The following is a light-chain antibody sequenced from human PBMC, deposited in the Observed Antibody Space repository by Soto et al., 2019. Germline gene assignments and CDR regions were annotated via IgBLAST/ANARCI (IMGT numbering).Light chain of an antibody. Sequence: SVLTQPPSVSAAPGQKVTISCSGSSSNIGKNYVSWYQQLPGTAPKLLIYDNNKRPSGIPDRFSGSKSGTSATLGITGLQTGDEADYYCGTWDSSLSADVFGTGTKVTVL. J-gene: IGLJ1*01. V-gene: IGLV1-51*01. CDR3: GTWDSSLSADV. CDR2: DNN. CDR1: SSNIGKNY.